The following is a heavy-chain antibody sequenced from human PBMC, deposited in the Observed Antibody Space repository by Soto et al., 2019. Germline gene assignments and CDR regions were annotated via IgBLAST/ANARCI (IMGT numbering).Heavy chain of an antibody. CDR3: ARGAVLWFGEVNAYYFDY. CDR2: IIPIFGTA. CDR1: GGTFSSYA. D-gene: IGHD3-10*01. Sequence: QVQLVQSGAEVKKPGSSVKVSCTASGGTFSSYAISWVRQAPGQGLEWMGGIIPIFGTANYAQKFQGRVTITADESTSTAYMELSSLRSEDTAVYYCARGAVLWFGEVNAYYFDYWGQGTLVTVSS. V-gene: IGHV1-69*01. J-gene: IGHJ4*02.